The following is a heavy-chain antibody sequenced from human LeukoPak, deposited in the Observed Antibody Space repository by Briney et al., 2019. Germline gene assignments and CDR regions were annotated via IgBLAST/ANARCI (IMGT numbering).Heavy chain of an antibody. V-gene: IGHV3-48*04. CDR3: ASFLNVGELGAFDI. J-gene: IGHJ3*02. CDR2: ISSSSSTI. Sequence: GGSLRLSCAASGFTFSSYSMNWVRQAPGKGLEWVSYISSSSSTIYYADSVKGRFTISRDNAKNTLYLQMNSLRAEDTAVYYCASFLNVGELGAFDIWGQGTMVTVSS. CDR1: GFTFSSYS. D-gene: IGHD1-26*01.